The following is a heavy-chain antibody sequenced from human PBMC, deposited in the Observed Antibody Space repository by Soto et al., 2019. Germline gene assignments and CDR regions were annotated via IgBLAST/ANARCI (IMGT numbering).Heavy chain of an antibody. CDR1: GFTFSSYG. J-gene: IGHJ3*02. Sequence: GGSLRLSCAAFGFTFSSYGMHWVRQAPGKGLEWVAVISYDGSNKYYADSVKGRFTISRDNSKNTLYLQMNSLRAEDTAVYYCAKDLCSGGSCYPNRAFDIWGQGTMVTVSS. V-gene: IGHV3-30*18. D-gene: IGHD2-15*01. CDR2: ISYDGSNK. CDR3: AKDLCSGGSCYPNRAFDI.